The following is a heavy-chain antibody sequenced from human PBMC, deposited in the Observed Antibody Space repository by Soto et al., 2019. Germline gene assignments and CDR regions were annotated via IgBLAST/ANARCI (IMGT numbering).Heavy chain of an antibody. V-gene: IGHV3-11*01. D-gene: IGHD3-10*01. J-gene: IGHJ4*02. CDR1: GFTFSDYY. CDR2: ISSSASTI. Sequence: GGSLRLSCAASGFTFSDYYMTWIRQAPGKGLEWVSYISSSASTIYYADSVKGRFTISRDNAKNSLYLQMNSLRAEDTAVYYCARGLRFCDDPNTYYHQFDYWGQGTQGTVSS. CDR3: ARGLRFCDDPNTYYHQFDY.